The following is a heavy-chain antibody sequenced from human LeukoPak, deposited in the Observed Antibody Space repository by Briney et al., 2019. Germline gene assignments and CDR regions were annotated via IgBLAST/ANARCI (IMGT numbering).Heavy chain of an antibody. CDR2: LDESGRP. CDR1: GGSIRSGRHH. J-gene: IGHJ6*03. Sequence: PSETLSLTCSVSGGSIRSGRHHWAWVRQPTGKGLEFIGSLDESGRPYYNAPLKSRVTISEDSSGKQFSLNLSSVTAADTAVYFCARDLGGYPFFMDVWGRGTTVIVSS. CDR3: ARDLGGYPFFMDV. D-gene: IGHD2-15*01. V-gene: IGHV4-39*07.